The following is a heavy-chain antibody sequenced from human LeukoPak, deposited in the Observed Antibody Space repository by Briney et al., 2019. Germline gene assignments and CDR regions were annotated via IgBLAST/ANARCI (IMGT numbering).Heavy chain of an antibody. CDR3: ARGSSSGTRR. J-gene: IGHJ4*02. CDR1: GYTFTGYY. D-gene: IGHD6-13*01. Sequence: ASVKVSCKAAGYTFTGYYMHWVRQAPGQGLGGMGWINPNSGGTNYAQKFQGRVTMTRDTSISTAYMELSRLRSDDTAVYYCARGSSSGTRRWGQGTLVTVSS. V-gene: IGHV1-2*02. CDR2: INPNSGGT.